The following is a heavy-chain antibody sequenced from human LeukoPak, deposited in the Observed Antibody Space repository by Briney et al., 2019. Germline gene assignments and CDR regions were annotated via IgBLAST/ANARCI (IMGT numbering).Heavy chain of an antibody. CDR3: ARHDYGDRDY. D-gene: IGHD4-17*01. CDR1: GGSISSGGYY. V-gene: IGHV4-31*03. J-gene: IGHJ4*02. Sequence: PSETLSLTCTVSGGSISSGGYYWSWIRQHPGKGLERIGYIYYSGSTYYNPSLKSRVTISVDTSKNQFSLKLSSVTAADTAVYYCARHDYGDRDYWGQGTLVTVSS. CDR2: IYYSGST.